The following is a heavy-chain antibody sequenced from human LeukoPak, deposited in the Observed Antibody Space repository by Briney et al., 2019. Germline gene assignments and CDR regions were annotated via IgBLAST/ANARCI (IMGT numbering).Heavy chain of an antibody. V-gene: IGHV1-69*05. J-gene: IGHJ3*02. CDR2: IIPIFGTA. CDR1: GGTFSSYA. CDR3: ARGVVVVVADDAFDI. D-gene: IGHD2-15*01. Sequence: SVKVSCKASGGTFSSYAISWVRQAPGQGLEWMGGIIPIFGTANYAQKFQGRVTITTDESTSTAHMELSSLRSEDTAVYYCARGVVVVVADDAFDIWGQGTMVTVSS.